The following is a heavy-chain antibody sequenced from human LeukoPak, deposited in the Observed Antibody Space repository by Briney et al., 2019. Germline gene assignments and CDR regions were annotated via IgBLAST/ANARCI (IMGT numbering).Heavy chain of an antibody. CDR2: IIPIFGTA. Sequence: SVKVSCKASGGTFSSYAISWVRQAPGQGLEWMGGIIPIFGTANYAQKFQGRVTITADESTSTAYMELSSLRSEDTAVYYCASANGVPAAIGYWENFGYYYMDVWGKGTTVTISS. CDR1: GGTFSSYA. V-gene: IGHV1-69*13. J-gene: IGHJ6*03. CDR3: ASANGVPAAIGYWENFGYYYMDV. D-gene: IGHD2-2*01.